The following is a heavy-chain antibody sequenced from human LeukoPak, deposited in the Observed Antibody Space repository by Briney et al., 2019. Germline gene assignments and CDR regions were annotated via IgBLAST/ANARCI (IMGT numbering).Heavy chain of an antibody. CDR3: AKRGVVIRVILVGFYKEAYYFDS. CDR1: GITLSNYG. J-gene: IGHJ4*02. CDR2: MSGSGGGT. Sequence: GGSLRLSCAVSGITLSNYGMSWVRKAPGKGLEWVAGMSGSGGGTNYADSVKGRFSVSRDNSKNTLYLQMKSLRAEDTAVYFCAKRGVVIRVILVGFYKEAYYFDSWGQGALVTVSS. D-gene: IGHD3-22*01. V-gene: IGHV3-23*01.